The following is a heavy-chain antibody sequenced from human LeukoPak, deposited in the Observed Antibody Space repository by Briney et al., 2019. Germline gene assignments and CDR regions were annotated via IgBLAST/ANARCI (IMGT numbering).Heavy chain of an antibody. J-gene: IGHJ4*02. CDR3: ARGRDGYRDY. CDR1: GGSISSYY. CDR2: TYYSGST. D-gene: IGHD5-24*01. Sequence: PSETLSLTCTVSGGSISSYYWSWIRQPPGKGLEWIGYTYYSGSTNYNPSLKSRVTISVDTSKNQFSLKLSSVTAADTAVYYCARGRDGYRDYWGQGTLVTVSS. V-gene: IGHV4-59*01.